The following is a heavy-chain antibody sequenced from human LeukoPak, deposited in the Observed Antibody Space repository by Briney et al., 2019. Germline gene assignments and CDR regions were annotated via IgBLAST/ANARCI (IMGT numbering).Heavy chain of an antibody. D-gene: IGHD6-19*01. J-gene: IGHJ5*02. CDR1: GFTIGNHG. V-gene: IGHV3-30*18. CDR2: ISHDGRAE. Sequence: GGSLRLSCAVSGFTIGNHGMHWVRQAAGKGLEWVAMISHDGRAEYYRDSVKGRPTISRDNSNYMLYLQMNSLRVEDTAVYYCAKDWGSSGWYNWFDPWGQGTLVTVSS. CDR3: AKDWGSSGWYNWFDP.